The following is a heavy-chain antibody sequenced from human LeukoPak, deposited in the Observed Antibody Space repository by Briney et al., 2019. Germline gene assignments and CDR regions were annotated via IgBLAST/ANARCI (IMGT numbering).Heavy chain of an antibody. CDR1: LYTLISYS. J-gene: IGHJ5*02. CDR2: LNMDGGGA. V-gene: IGHV3-74*01. Sequence: GGSLRLSRAPSLYTLISYSTHCVPDAPRRGRVCGSNLNMDGGGANYTDSARGRFPISRDKAKNTLYMQMNSLRAEDTAVYYCAKDRFYYYDSSGSWGQGTLVTVSS. CDR3: AKDRFYYYDSSGS. D-gene: IGHD3-22*01.